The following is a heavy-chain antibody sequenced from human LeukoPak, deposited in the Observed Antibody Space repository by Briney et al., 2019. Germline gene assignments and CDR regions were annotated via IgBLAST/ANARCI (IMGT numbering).Heavy chain of an antibody. J-gene: IGHJ6*03. V-gene: IGHV1-69*01. CDR3: ARPSYGDLYYYYYMDI. CDR2: IIPIFGTA. Sequence: SVKVSCKASGGTFSSYAISWVRQAPGQGLEWMGGIIPIFGTANYAQKFQGRVTITADESTSTAYMELSSLRSEDTAVYYCARPSYGDLYYYYYMDIWGKGTTVTVSS. D-gene: IGHD5-18*01. CDR1: GGTFSSYA.